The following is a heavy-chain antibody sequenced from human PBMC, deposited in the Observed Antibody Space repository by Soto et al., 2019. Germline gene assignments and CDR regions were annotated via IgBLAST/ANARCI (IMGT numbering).Heavy chain of an antibody. CDR3: AKDRGGVLAPSYFAY. J-gene: IGHJ4*02. CDR1: RFSFSDYA. Sequence: EVQLVESGGGLVQPGGSLRLSCAASRFSFSDYAMSWVRQAPGKGLEWVSAISGSGGSTYSADSVEGRFTISRDNSNNTLYLQMNSLRAEDTALYYCAKDRGGVLAPSYFAYWGQGTLVTVSS. D-gene: IGHD2-8*01. CDR2: ISGSGGST. V-gene: IGHV3-23*04.